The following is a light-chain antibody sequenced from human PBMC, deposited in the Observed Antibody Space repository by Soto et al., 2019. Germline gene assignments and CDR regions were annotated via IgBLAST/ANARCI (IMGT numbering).Light chain of an antibody. Sequence: QSSLTQPASVSGSPGQSITISCTGTSSDVGGYNHVSWYQHYPGKAPKLIIYDVTNRPSGVSNRFSGSKSGNTASLTISGLQAEDEADYFCSSYTRSTIYVFGTGTKLTVL. J-gene: IGLJ1*01. CDR2: DVT. V-gene: IGLV2-14*03. CDR1: SSDVGGYNH. CDR3: SSYTRSTIYV.